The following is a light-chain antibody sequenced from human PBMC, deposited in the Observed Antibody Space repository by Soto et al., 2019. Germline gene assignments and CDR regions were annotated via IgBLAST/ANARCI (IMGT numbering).Light chain of an antibody. CDR1: SSNIGAGYD. CDR2: GNS. J-gene: IGLJ3*02. CDR3: QSYDRSLSAWV. V-gene: IGLV1-40*01. Sequence: QPVLTQPPSVSGAPGQRVTISCTGSSSNIGAGYDVHWYQQLPGTAPKLLIYGNSNRPSGVPDRFSGSKSGTSASLAITGLQAEDETAYYCQSYDRSLSAWVFGGGTKLTVL.